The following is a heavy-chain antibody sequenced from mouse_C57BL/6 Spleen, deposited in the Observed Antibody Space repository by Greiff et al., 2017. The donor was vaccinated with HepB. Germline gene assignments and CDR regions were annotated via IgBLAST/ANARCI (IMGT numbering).Heavy chain of an antibody. Sequence: VKVVESGPGLVAPSQSLSITCTVSGFSLTSYGVSWVRQPPGKGLEWLGVIWGDGSTNYHSALISRLSTSKDNPKSQVFLKLNSPQTDDTATYYCAPLLLRFYYAMDYWGQGTSVTVAS. CDR1: GFSLTSYG. CDR2: IWGDGST. V-gene: IGHV2-3*01. J-gene: IGHJ4*01. D-gene: IGHD1-1*01. CDR3: APLLLRFYYAMDY.